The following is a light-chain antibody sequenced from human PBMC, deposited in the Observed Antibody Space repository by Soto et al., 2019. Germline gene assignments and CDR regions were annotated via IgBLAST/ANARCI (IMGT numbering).Light chain of an antibody. J-gene: IGLJ2*01. CDR1: NSDVESYNL. Sequence: QSALTQPASVSGSPGQSITISCTGTNSDVESYNLVSWFRQHPGEAPKLIVYEGTKRPSGVSNRFSGSKSGNPASLTISGLQAEDEANYYCSSYGGSNNLVFGGGTKLTVL. CDR3: SSYGGSNNLV. V-gene: IGLV2-23*01. CDR2: EGT.